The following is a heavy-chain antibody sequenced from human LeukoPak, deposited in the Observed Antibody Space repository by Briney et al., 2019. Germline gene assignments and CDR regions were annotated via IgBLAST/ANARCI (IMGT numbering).Heavy chain of an antibody. Sequence: SETLSLTCAVYGGSFSGYYWSWIRRPPGKGLEWIGEINHSGSTNYNPSLKSRVTISVDTSKNQFSLKLSSVTVADTAVYYCGRHGGAFEMWGQGTMVTVSS. CDR1: GGSFSGYY. CDR3: GRHGGAFEM. CDR2: INHSGST. V-gene: IGHV4-34*01. J-gene: IGHJ3*02.